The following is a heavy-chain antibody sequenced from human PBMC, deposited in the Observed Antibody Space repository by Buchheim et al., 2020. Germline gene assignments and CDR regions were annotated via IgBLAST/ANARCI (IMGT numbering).Heavy chain of an antibody. J-gene: IGHJ4*02. CDR2: IYWDDDK. CDR3: AHSDLGYCSGGSCFGFDY. Sequence: QITLKESGPTLVKPTQTLTLTCTFSGFSLSTSGVGVGWIRQPPGKALEWLALIYWDDDKRHSPSLKSRLTITKDTSKNQVVLTMTNMDPVDTATYYCAHSDLGYCSGGSCFGFDYWGQGTL. V-gene: IGHV2-5*02. CDR1: GFSLSTSGVG. D-gene: IGHD2-15*01.